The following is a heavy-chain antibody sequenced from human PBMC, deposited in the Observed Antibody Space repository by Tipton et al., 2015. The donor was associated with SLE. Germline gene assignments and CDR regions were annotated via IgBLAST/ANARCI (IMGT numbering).Heavy chain of an antibody. J-gene: IGHJ3*02. V-gene: IGHV4-34*01. CDR1: GGPFSGYY. Sequence: TLSLTCAVYGGPFSGYYWSWIRQPPGKGLEWIGEINHSGSTNYNPSLKGRVTISVDTSKNQFSLKLSSVTAADTALYYCARGSGSGHQVTFDIWGQGTMVTVSS. D-gene: IGHD2-15*01. CDR3: ARGSGSGHQVTFDI. CDR2: INHSGST.